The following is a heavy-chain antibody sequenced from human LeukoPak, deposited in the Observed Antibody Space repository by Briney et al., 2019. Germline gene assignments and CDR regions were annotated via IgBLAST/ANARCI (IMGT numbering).Heavy chain of an antibody. J-gene: IGHJ4*02. D-gene: IGHD5-24*01. Sequence: RPSQTLSLTCTVSGGSISSGSYYWHWIRQPAGKGLEWIRRIYTSGSTNYNPSLKSRVTISVDTSKNQFSLKLSSVTAADTAVYYCARGGGYNPYYWGQGTLVTVSS. V-gene: IGHV4-61*02. CDR3: ARGGGYNPYY. CDR1: GGSISSGSYY. CDR2: IYTSGST.